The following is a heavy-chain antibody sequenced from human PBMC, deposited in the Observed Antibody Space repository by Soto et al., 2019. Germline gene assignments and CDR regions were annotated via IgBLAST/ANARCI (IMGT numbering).Heavy chain of an antibody. J-gene: IGHJ5*02. CDR1: GGSISSGGYY. V-gene: IGHV4-31*03. CDR2: IYYSGST. D-gene: IGHD6-13*01. CDR3: ARGQYSSSGSPYNWFDP. Sequence: TLSLTCTVSGGSISSGGYYWSWIRQHPGKGLEWTGYIYYSGSTYYNPSLKSRVTISVDTSKNQFSLKLSSVTAADTAVYYCARGQYSSSGSPYNWFDPWGQGTLVTVSS.